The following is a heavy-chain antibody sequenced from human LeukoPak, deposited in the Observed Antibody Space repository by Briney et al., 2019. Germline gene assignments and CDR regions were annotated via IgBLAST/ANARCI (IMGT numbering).Heavy chain of an antibody. CDR3: AKDHSSRYYGSGSSFDP. D-gene: IGHD3-10*01. V-gene: IGHV3-23*01. J-gene: IGHJ5*02. CDR2: ISGSGGST. Sequence: GGSLRLSCAASGFTFSSYAMSWVRQAPGKGLEWVSAISGSGGSTYHADSVKGRFTISRDNSKNTLYLQMNSLRAEDTAVYYCAKDHSSRYYGSGSSFDPWGQGTLVTVSS. CDR1: GFTFSSYA.